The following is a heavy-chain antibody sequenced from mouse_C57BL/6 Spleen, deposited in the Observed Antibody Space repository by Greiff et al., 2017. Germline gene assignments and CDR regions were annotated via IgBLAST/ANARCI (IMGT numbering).Heavy chain of an antibody. J-gene: IGHJ3*01. V-gene: IGHV8-5*01. D-gene: IGHD2-10*02. CDR2: IWWNDDK. CDR3: VHVEYASDDYSWFAY. CDR1: GFSLSTSNMG. Sequence: QVTLKESGPGILQPSPTLSLTCSFSGFSLSTSNMGIGWIRQPSGKGLEWLAHIWWNDDKYYNPSLKSRLTISKDTSNNQVFLKITSVDTAATATYYFVHVEYASDDYSWFAYWGQGTLVTVSA.